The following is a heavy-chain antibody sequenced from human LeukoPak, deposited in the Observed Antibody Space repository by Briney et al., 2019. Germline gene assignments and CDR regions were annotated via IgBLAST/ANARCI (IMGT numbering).Heavy chain of an antibody. CDR3: AKGGYSGYDYVDY. J-gene: IGHJ4*02. D-gene: IGHD5-12*01. CDR1: GFTFSSYG. CDR2: ISASGGST. V-gene: IGHV3-23*01. Sequence: PGGSLRLSCAASGFTFSSYGMSWVRQAPGKGLEWVSGISASGGSTYYADSVKGRFTISRDNSKNTLYLQMNSLRAEDTAVYYCAKGGYSGYDYVDYWGREPWSPSPQ.